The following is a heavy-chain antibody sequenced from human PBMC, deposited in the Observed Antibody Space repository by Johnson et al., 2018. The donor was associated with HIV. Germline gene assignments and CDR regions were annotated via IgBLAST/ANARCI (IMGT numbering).Heavy chain of an antibody. CDR2: ISYEGSNK. D-gene: IGHD4-17*01. CDR1: GFTFSSYG. J-gene: IGHJ3*02. Sequence: QVQLVESGGGLVQPGGSLRLSCAASGFTFSSYGMHWVRQAPGKGLEWVAIISYEGSNKYYADSVKGRFTISRDNSKNTLYLQMNSLRAEDTAVYYCARALTTDAFDIWGQGTMVTVSS. V-gene: IGHV3-30*03. CDR3: ARALTTDAFDI.